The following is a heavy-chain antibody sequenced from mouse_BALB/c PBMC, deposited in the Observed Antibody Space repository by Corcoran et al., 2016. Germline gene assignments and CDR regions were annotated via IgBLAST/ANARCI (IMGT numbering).Heavy chain of an antibody. CDR3: AKWGARVIVDY. CDR2: IDPANGNT. J-gene: IGHJ2*01. D-gene: IGHD1-2*01. CDR1: GFNIKDTY. Sequence: EVQLQQSGAELVKPGASVKLSCTASGFNIKDTYMHWVKQRPEQGLEWIGRIDPANGNTKYAPTFQGKATITADTSSNTAYLQLSSLKYEDTAVYDCAKWGARVIVDYWGQGTILTVSS. V-gene: IGHV14-3*02.